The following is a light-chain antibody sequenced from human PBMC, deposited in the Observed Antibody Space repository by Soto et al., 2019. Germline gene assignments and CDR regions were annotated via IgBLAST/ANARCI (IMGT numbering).Light chain of an antibody. J-gene: IGKJ1*01. Sequence: EIVLTQSPDTLSLSPGERATLSCRASQSISISYLAWYQQQPGQAPRLLIYSTSTRATGIPDRFSGSGSGTDFTLTLTKLEPGDFAVYYCQQYGGSSWTFGQGTKVEIK. CDR3: QQYGGSSWT. CDR2: STS. CDR1: QSISISY. V-gene: IGKV3-20*01.